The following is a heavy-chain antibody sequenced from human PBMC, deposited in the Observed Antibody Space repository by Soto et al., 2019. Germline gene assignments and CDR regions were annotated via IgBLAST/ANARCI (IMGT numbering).Heavy chain of an antibody. CDR2: IYYSGST. J-gene: IGHJ4*02. Sequence: SETLSLTCTVSGGSISSYYWSWIRQPPGKGLEWIGYIYYSGSTNYNPSLKSRVTISVDTSKNQFSLKLSSVTAADTAVYYCARQGTVNTWDEYFEYWGQGTLVTLSS. CDR3: ARQGTVNTWDEYFEY. CDR1: GGSISSYY. V-gene: IGHV4-59*08. D-gene: IGHD4-17*01.